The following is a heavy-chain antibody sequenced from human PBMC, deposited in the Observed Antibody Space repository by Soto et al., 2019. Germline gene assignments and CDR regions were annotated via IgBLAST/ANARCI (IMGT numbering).Heavy chain of an antibody. V-gene: IGHV3-72*01. D-gene: IGHD1-7*01. CDR3: TRSITGTTSSDY. CDR1: GFTFSGYY. CDR2: SRDKGNSYST. Sequence: EVQLVESGGGLVQPGGSLRLSCAGSGFTFSGYYIDWVRQAPGKGLEWVGRSRDKGNSYSTDYAASVKGRFTISRDASKNSLFLQMNSLKTEDTALYYCTRSITGTTSSDYWGQGTLVTVSS. J-gene: IGHJ4*02.